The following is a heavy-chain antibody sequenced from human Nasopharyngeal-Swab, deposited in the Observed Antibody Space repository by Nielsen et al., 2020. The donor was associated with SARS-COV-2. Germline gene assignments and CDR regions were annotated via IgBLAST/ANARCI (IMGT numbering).Heavy chain of an antibody. CDR1: GFNFSSYG. CDR3: AREVGDYATYFDY. V-gene: IGHV3-33*01. J-gene: IGHJ4*02. D-gene: IGHD4-17*01. Sequence: GESLKISCAASGFNFSSYGMQWVRQAPGKGLEWVAVIWYDGSNKYYADSVKGRFTISRDNSKNTLYLQMNSLRAEYTAVYYCAREVGDYATYFDYWGQGTLVTVSS. CDR2: IWYDGSNK.